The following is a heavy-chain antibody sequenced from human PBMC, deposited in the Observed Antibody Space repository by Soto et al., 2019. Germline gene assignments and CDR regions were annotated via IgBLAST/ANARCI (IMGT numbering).Heavy chain of an antibody. D-gene: IGHD2-8*01. CDR2: INHSGST. Sequence: SETLSLTCTVSGGSISSSSYYWGWIRQPPGKGLEWIGEINHSGSTNYNPSLKSRVTISVDTSKNQFSLKLSSVTAADTAVYYCASSSGYCTNGVGLNFDYWGQGTLVSSPQ. CDR1: GGSISSSSYY. V-gene: IGHV4-39*07. CDR3: ASSSGYCTNGVGLNFDY. J-gene: IGHJ4*02.